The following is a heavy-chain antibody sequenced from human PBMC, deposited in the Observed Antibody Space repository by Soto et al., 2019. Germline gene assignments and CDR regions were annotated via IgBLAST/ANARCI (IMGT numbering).Heavy chain of an antibody. CDR3: AKNGQPPYYYYGLDV. J-gene: IGHJ6*02. Sequence: ASVKVSCKASGYTFTSHGITWVRQAPGQGLEWMGWISAYNGNTNYTQKLQGRLTMTTDTSTSTAYMELRTLTPDDTAVYYCAKNGQPPYYYYGLDVWGQGTTVTVSS. CDR2: ISAYNGNT. CDR1: GYTFTSHG. D-gene: IGHD2-8*01. V-gene: IGHV1-18*01.